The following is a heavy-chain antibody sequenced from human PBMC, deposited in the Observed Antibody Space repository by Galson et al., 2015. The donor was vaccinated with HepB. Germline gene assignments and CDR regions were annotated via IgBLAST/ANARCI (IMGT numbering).Heavy chain of an antibody. D-gene: IGHD3-10*01. CDR2: IRSKAYGGTT. Sequence: SLRLSCAASGFTFGDYTMSWFRQAPGKGLEWVGFIRSKAYGGTTEHAASVKGRFTISRDDSKSIAYLQMHSLKTEDTAVYYCSRGMVRGINYYYYYDMDVWGQGTTVTVSS. CDR1: GFTFGDYT. CDR3: SRGMVRGINYYYYYDMDV. J-gene: IGHJ6*02. V-gene: IGHV3-49*03.